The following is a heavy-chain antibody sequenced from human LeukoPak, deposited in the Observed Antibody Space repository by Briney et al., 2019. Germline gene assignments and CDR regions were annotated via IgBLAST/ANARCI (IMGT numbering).Heavy chain of an antibody. D-gene: IGHD2-2*01. CDR3: ARSLRDIVVEPYGWLDP. V-gene: IGHV4-4*07. CDR1: GGSISSYY. J-gene: IGHJ5*02. CDR2: IYTSGST. Sequence: SETLSLTCTVSGGSISSYYWSWIRQPAGKGLEWIGRIYTSGSTNYNPSLKSRVTMSVDTSKNQFSLKLSSATAADTAVYYCARSLRDIVVEPYGWLDPWGQGTLVTVSS.